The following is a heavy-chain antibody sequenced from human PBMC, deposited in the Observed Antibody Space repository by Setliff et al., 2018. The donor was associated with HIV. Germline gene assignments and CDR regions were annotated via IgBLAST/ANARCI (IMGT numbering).Heavy chain of an antibody. D-gene: IGHD6-13*01. CDR3: ARVSCSSWYSIPLYYYYTMDV. CDR2: IYNSGST. Sequence: SETLSLTCTVSAGTVSGGSVSRGRYYWSWIRQPPGKGLEWIGFIYNSGSTNYNPSLKSRVTISVDTSKNQFSLKPSSVTAADTAVYYCARVSCSSWYSIPLYYYYTMDVWGKGTTVTVSS. CDR1: GGSVSRGRYY. J-gene: IGHJ6*03. V-gene: IGHV4-61*01.